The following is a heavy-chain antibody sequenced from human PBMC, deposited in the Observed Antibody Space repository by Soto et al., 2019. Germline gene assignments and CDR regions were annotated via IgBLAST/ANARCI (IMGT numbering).Heavy chain of an antibody. D-gene: IGHD3-10*01. CDR3: ARGYFDSGHGYDP. J-gene: IGHJ5*02. CDR2: IFTRDSET. CDR1: GHLFNNHW. V-gene: IGHV5-51*01. Sequence: GESLKICCKGPGHLFNNHWIGWVRQTPGKGREWMGLIFTRDSETKTSPSFQGHVSFSVDNSINTVYLQWTSLKTTDTGIYFCARGYFDSGHGYDPWGQGALVTSPQ.